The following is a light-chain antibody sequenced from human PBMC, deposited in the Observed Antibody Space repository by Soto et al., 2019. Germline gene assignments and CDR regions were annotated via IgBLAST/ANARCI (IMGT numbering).Light chain of an antibody. J-gene: IGLJ2*01. V-gene: IGLV2-14*01. CDR2: EVS. Sequence: QSALTQPASVSGSPGQSITISCTGTSSDVGGYNYVSWYQQHPGKAPKLMIYEVSNRPSGVSNRFSGSNSGNTASLTISGLQAEDEADYYCISYTSSSTLGVFGGGTKLTVL. CDR1: SSDVGGYNY. CDR3: ISYTSSSTLGV.